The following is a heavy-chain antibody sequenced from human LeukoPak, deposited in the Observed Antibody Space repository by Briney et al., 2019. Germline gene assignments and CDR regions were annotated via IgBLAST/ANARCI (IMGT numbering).Heavy chain of an antibody. CDR3: ARAENYDFWSGYPTPVYYFDY. CDR2: IIPILGIA. J-gene: IGHJ4*02. CDR1: GGSFSSYT. D-gene: IGHD3-3*01. Sequence: SVKVSCKASGGSFSSYTISWVRQAPGQGLEWMGRIIPILGIANYAQKFQGRVTITADKSTSTAYMELSSLRSEDTAVYYCARAENYDFWSGYPTPVYYFDYWGQGTLVTVFS. V-gene: IGHV1-69*02.